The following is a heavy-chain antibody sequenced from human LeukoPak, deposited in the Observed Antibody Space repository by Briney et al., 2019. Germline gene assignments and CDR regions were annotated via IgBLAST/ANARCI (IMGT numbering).Heavy chain of an antibody. J-gene: IGHJ4*02. CDR3: ARVGVYYDSGEFDY. D-gene: IGHD3-22*01. Sequence: GGSLRLSCAASGFTFSSYWMHWVRQAPGKGLEWVANIKQDGSEKYYVDSVKGRFTISRDNAKNSLYLQMNSLRAEDTAVYYCARVGVYYDSGEFDYWGQGTLVTVSS. V-gene: IGHV3-7*01. CDR1: GFTFSSYW. CDR2: IKQDGSEK.